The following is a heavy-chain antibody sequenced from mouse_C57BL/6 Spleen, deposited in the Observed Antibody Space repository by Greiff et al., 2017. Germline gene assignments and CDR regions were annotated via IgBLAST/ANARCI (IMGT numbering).Heavy chain of an antibody. V-gene: IGHV1-52*01. CDR1: GYTFTSYW. CDR2: IDPSDSET. CDR3: ARPLFYYSNYDY. J-gene: IGHJ2*01. D-gene: IGHD2-5*01. Sequence: QVQLKQPGAELVRPGSSVKLSCKASGYTFTSYWMHWVKQRPIQGLEWIGNIDPSDSETHYNQKFKDKATLTVDKSSSTAYMQLSSLTSEDSAVYYCARPLFYYSNYDYWGQGTTLTVSS.